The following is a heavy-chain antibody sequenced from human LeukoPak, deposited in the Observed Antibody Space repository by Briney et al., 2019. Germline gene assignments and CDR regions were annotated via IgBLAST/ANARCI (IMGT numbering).Heavy chain of an antibody. CDR3: ARRATMLAGGYFDY. V-gene: IGHV4-4*09. CDR2: IYSSGST. D-gene: IGHD5-12*01. Sequence: PLETLSLTCTVSGGSISSYYWSWIRQPPGKGLEWIGYIYSSGSTNYNPSLKSRVTISVDTSKNQFSLKLSSVTAADTAVYYCARRATMLAGGYFDYWGQGTLVTVSS. CDR1: GGSISSYY. J-gene: IGHJ4*02.